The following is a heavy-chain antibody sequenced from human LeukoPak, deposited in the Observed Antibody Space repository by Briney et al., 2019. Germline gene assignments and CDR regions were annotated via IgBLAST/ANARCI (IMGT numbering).Heavy chain of an antibody. V-gene: IGHV3-30*18. CDR1: GFTFSSYS. CDR3: AKDPCSSTSCYAYNFYYYGMDV. CDR2: ISYDGSNK. D-gene: IGHD2-2*01. Sequence: AGGSLRLSCAASGFTFSSYSMNWVRQAPGKGLEWVAVISYDGSNKYYADSVKGRFTISRDNSKNTLYLQMNSLRAEDTALYYCAKDPCSSTSCYAYNFYYYGMDVWGQGTTVTVSS. J-gene: IGHJ6*02.